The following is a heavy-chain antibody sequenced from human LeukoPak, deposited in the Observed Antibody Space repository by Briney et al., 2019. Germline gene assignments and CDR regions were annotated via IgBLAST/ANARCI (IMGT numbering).Heavy chain of an antibody. J-gene: IGHJ6*02. D-gene: IGHD5-18*01. V-gene: IGHV3-30*04. CDR1: GFTFSSYA. CDR2: ISYDGGNK. Sequence: GGSLRLSCAASGFTFSSYAMHWVRQAPGKGLEWVAVISYDGGNKYYADSVKGRFTISRDNSKNTLYLQMNSLRAEDTAVYYCARAGYGLGYYYFYGLDVWGQGTTVTVSS. CDR3: ARAGYGLGYYYFYGLDV.